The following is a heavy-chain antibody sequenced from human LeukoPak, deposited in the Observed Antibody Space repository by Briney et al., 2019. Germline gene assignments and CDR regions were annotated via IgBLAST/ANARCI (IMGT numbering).Heavy chain of an antibody. D-gene: IGHD3-10*01. J-gene: IGHJ4*02. CDR1: GYTFTSYG. CDR2: ISAYNGNT. CDR3: ARVWPDYYGSGSFYY. Sequence: GASETVSCKASGYTFTSYGISWVRQAPGQGLEWMGWISAYNGNTNYAQKLQGRVTMTTDTSTSTAYMELRSLRSDDTAVHYCARVWPDYYGSGSFYYWGQGTLVTYSP. V-gene: IGHV1-18*01.